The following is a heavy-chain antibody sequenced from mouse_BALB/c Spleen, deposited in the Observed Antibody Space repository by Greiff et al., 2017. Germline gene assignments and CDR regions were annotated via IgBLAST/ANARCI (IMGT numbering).Heavy chain of an antibody. D-gene: IGHD1-1*01. CDR3: ADYYYGSRRFAY. J-gene: IGHJ3*01. Sequence: EVQLQQSGAELVKPGASVKLSCTASGFNIKDTYMHWVKQRPEQGLEWIGRIDPANGNTKYDPKFQGKATITADTSSNTAYLQLSSLTSEDTAVYYCADYYYGSRRFAYWGQGTLVTVSA. V-gene: IGHV14-3*02. CDR2: IDPANGNT. CDR1: GFNIKDTY.